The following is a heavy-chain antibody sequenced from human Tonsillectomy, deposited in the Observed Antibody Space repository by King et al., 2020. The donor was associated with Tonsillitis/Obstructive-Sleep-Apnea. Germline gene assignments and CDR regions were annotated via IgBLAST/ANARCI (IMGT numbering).Heavy chain of an antibody. D-gene: IGHD3-16*01. CDR2: IYHRGST. CDR1: GGSISSHNW. V-gene: IGHV4-4*03. CDR3: ARLGISDP. J-gene: IGHJ5*02. Sequence: QLQESGPGLVKPPGTLSLTCAASGGSISSHNWWCWVRQSPWKGMELIGEIYHRGSTNYNPSLKRRVTISVDKSKNQFSLKLSSVTAADTAVYYCARLGISDPWGQGTLVTVSS.